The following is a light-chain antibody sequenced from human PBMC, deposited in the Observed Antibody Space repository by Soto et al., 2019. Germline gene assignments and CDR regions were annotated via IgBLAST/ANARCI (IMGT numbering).Light chain of an antibody. CDR3: QQYDSVFT. Sequence: DIQMTQSPSSLSASVGDRVTITCQASQGITNYLNWYQQKPGKAPKLLIYGASNLETGVPSRCSGSGSGTDFTFTISSLQAEDIASYFCQQYDSVFTFGQGTRLEIK. V-gene: IGKV1-33*01. J-gene: IGKJ5*01. CDR2: GAS. CDR1: QGITNY.